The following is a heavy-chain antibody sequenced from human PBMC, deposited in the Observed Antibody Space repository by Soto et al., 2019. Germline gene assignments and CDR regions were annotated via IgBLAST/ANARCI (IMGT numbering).Heavy chain of an antibody. Sequence: PGGSLRLSCAASGVTLSETGMHWVRQAPGKGLEWVSVLWSGSKTKYYADSVKGRFTISRDNAKNSLYLQMNSLRAEDTAVYYATRSAYMDVWGTGTTVTVSS. V-gene: IGHV3-48*01. CDR1: GVTLSETG. D-gene: IGHD2-2*01. J-gene: IGHJ6*03. CDR3: TRSAYMDV. CDR2: LWSGSKTK.